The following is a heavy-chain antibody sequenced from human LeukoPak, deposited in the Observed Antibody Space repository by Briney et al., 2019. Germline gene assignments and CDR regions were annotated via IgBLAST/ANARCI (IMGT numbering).Heavy chain of an antibody. J-gene: IGHJ4*02. Sequence: GGSLRLSCAASGFSFSDYSMSWIRQAPGKGLECISYRSSSSYTNYADSVKGRFTISRDNAKNSLYLQMNSLRAEDTAVYYCARGDYDSSGYYEVWGQGTLVTASS. CDR3: ARGDYDSSGYYEV. CDR2: RSSSSYT. D-gene: IGHD3-22*01. CDR1: GFSFSDYS. V-gene: IGHV3-11*05.